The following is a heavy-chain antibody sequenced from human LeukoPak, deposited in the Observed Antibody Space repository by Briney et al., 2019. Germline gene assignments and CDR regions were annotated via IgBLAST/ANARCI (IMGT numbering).Heavy chain of an antibody. CDR1: GYTFTTYG. J-gene: IGHJ4*02. CDR2: SSAYKGNT. CDR3: ARDRDWNLDY. Sequence: ALVKVSRKASGYTFTTYGISWVRQAPGQGLEWMGWSSAYKGNTNYAQKFQGRVTMTTDTSTSTAYMELRSLTSDDTAVYYCARDRDWNLDYWGQGTLVTVSS. D-gene: IGHD1-1*01. V-gene: IGHV1-18*01.